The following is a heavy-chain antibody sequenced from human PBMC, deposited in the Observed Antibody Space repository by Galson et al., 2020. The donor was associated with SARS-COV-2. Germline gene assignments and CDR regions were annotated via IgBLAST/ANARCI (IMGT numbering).Heavy chain of an antibody. V-gene: IGHV3-33*01. J-gene: IGHJ4*02. Sequence: QLGESLKISCAASGFTFSSYGMHWVRQAPGKGLEWVAVIWYDGSNKYYADSVKGRFTISRDNSKNTLYLQMNSLRAEDTAVYYCAREAGTGSTHIDYWGQGTLVTVSS. CDR3: AREAGTGSTHIDY. D-gene: IGHD3-10*01. CDR2: IWYDGSNK. CDR1: GFTFSSYG.